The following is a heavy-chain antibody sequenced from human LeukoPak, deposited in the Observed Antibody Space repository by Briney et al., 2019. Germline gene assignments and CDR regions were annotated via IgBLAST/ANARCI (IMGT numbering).Heavy chain of an antibody. J-gene: IGHJ4*02. CDR2: ISGSGGST. Sequence: GGSLRLSCAASGFTFSNCAMSWVRQAPGKGLEWVSGISGSGGSTYYADSVKGRFTISRDNSKNTLYLQMNSLRAEDTVVYYCGKHDGFYYRYFDYWGQGTLVTVSS. V-gene: IGHV3-23*01. CDR1: GFTFSNCA. D-gene: IGHD5-24*01. CDR3: GKHDGFYYRYFDY.